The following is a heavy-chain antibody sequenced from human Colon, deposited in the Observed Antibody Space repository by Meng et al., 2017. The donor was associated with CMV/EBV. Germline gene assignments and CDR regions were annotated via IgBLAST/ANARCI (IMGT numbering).Heavy chain of an antibody. CDR2: ISWNRVYI. V-gene: IGHV3-9*01. D-gene: IGHD2/OR15-2a*01. Sequence: GGSLRLSCASSGFIFDDYTMYWVRQAPGKGLEWVSRISWNRVYIAYADSVKGRFTISRDNEKDSLYLHMNSLGPEDTAFYYCAKLSGTETFFDFWGQGTLVTVSS. J-gene: IGHJ4*02. CDR3: AKLSGTETFFDF. CDR1: GFIFDDYT.